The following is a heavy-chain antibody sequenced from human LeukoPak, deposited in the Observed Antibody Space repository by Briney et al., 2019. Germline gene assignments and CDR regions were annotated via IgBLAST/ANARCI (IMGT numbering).Heavy chain of an antibody. J-gene: IGHJ4*02. CDR2: SDANSGAT. V-gene: IGHV1-2*02. CDR1: GYTFTDYF. D-gene: IGHD2-15*01. Sequence: ASVKVSCKSFGYTFTDYFIHWVRQTPGQGLEWMGWSDANSGATRSAQKLQGRVTMTRDTSISTAYMELSRLTSDDTAVYYCARVSGAGHYLFFDYWGKGTPVTVSS. CDR3: ARVSGAGHYLFFDY.